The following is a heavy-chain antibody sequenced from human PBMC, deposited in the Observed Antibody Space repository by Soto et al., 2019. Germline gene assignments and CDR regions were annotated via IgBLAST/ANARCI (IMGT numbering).Heavy chain of an antibody. CDR3: AKARSSSWYVNY. CDR2: ISYDGSNK. D-gene: IGHD6-13*01. Sequence: QVQLVESGGGVVQPGRSLRLSCAASGFTFSSYGMHWVRQAPGKGLEWVAVISYDGSNKYYADSVKGRFTISRDNSKNTLYLQMNSLRAEDTAVYYCAKARSSSWYVNYWGQGTLVTVSS. V-gene: IGHV3-30*18. CDR1: GFTFSSYG. J-gene: IGHJ4*02.